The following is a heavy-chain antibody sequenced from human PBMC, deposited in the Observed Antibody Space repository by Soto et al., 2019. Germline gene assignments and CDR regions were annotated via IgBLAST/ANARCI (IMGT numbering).Heavy chain of an antibody. CDR1: GFTFSSYS. Sequence: GGSLRLSCVASGFTFSSYSMNWVRQAPGKGLEWVSSISSSSSYIYYADSVKGRFTISRDNAKNSLYLQMNSLRAEDTAVYYCAKWLTWDTPGYYSGSRSYYYGMDVWGQGTTVTVSS. J-gene: IGHJ6*02. CDR2: ISSSSSYI. V-gene: IGHV3-21*01. D-gene: IGHD3-22*01. CDR3: AKWLTWDTPGYYSGSRSYYYGMDV.